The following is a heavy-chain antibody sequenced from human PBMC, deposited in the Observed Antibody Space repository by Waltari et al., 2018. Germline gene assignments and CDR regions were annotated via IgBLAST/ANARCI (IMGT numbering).Heavy chain of an antibody. CDR2: MSDDGKNS. V-gene: IGHV3-30*04. J-gene: IGHJ6*03. CDR3: ARDSWASHTGVVTYYYHMDV. D-gene: IGHD5-18*01. Sequence: QVQLVESGGGVVQPGGSLRLSCAASGFTFSNYAMHWVRQSPGKGLEWVAVMSDDGKNSYYADSMKGRFSISRDNSKNTLYLQINSLRPEDTAVYHCARDSWASHTGVVTYYYHMDVWGKGTTVTVSS. CDR1: GFTFSNYA.